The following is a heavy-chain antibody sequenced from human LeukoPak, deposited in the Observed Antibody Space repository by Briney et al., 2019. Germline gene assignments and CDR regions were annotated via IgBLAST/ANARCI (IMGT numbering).Heavy chain of an antibody. Sequence: QPGGSLRLSCAVSGFSFSSYGMHWVRQAPGKGLEWVAVISYDGSNKYYADSVKGRFTIYRDNSKNTLYLQMNSLRAEDTAVYYCAKDRSGRYYGEHFDYWGQGTLVTVSS. D-gene: IGHD1-26*01. V-gene: IGHV3-30*18. CDR3: AKDRSGRYYGEHFDY. J-gene: IGHJ4*02. CDR1: GFSFSSYG. CDR2: ISYDGSNK.